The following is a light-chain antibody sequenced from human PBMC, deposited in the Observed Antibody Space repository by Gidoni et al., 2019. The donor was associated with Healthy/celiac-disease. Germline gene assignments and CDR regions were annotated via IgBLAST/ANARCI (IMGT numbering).Light chain of an antibody. Sequence: DIQMTQSPSSLSASVGDRVTITCRASQSISSYLNWYQQKPGKAPKLLIYAASSLQSGVPSRFSGSGSGTDFTLTISSLQPEDFATYYCQPSYSTQLTFGGGTKVEIK. CDR1: QSISSY. J-gene: IGKJ4*01. CDR2: AAS. V-gene: IGKV1-39*01. CDR3: QPSYSTQLT.